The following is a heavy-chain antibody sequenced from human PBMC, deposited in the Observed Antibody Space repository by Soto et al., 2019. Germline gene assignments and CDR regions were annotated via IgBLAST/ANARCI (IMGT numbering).Heavy chain of an antibody. D-gene: IGHD3-10*01. CDR3: ARDGITMVRGKIYGMGV. CDR1: GFTFSSYG. CDR2: IWYDGSNK. J-gene: IGHJ6*02. Sequence: QVQLVESGGGVVQPGRSLRLSCAASGFTFSSYGMHWVRQAPGKGLEWVAVIWYDGSNKYYADSVKGRFTISRDNSKNTLYLQMNSLRAEDTAVYYCARDGITMVRGKIYGMGVWGQGTTVTVSS. V-gene: IGHV3-33*01.